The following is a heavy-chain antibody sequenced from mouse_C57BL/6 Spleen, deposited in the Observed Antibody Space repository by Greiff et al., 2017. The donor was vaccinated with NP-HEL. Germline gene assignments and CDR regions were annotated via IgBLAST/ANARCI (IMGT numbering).Heavy chain of an antibody. V-gene: IGHV3-6*01. D-gene: IGHD2-1*01. Sequence: DVQLQESGPGLVKPSQSLSLTCSVTGYSITSGYYWNWIRQFPGNKLEWMGYISYDGSNNYNPSLKNRISITRDTSKNQFFLKLNSVTTEDTATYYCASGEGYYGYAMDYWGQGTSVTVSS. CDR2: ISYDGSN. J-gene: IGHJ4*01. CDR1: GYSITSGYY. CDR3: ASGEGYYGYAMDY.